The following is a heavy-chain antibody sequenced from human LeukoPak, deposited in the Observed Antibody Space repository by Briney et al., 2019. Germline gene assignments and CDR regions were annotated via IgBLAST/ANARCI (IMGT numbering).Heavy chain of an antibody. V-gene: IGHV5-51*01. CDR1: GYSFTSYW. CDR3: ARLDGSGSYYTNWFDP. Sequence: GESLKISCKGSGYSFTSYWIGWVRQMPGKGLEWMGIIYPGDSDTRYSPSFQGQVTISADKSISTAYLQWSSLKASDTAMYYCARLDGSGSYYTNWFDPWGQGTPVTVSS. CDR2: IYPGDSDT. D-gene: IGHD3-10*01. J-gene: IGHJ5*02.